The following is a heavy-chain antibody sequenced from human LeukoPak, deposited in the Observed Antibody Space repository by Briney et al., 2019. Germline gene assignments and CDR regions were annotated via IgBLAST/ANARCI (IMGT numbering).Heavy chain of an antibody. D-gene: IGHD1-26*01. J-gene: IGHJ4*02. Sequence: PSETLSLTCTVSGGSISSSSYYWGWIRQPPGKGLEWIGSIYYSGSTYYNPSLKSRVTISVDTSKNQFSLELSSVTAADTAVYYCARDTYSGSTGGFDYWGQGTLVTVSS. CDR1: GGSISSSSYY. CDR3: ARDTYSGSTGGFDY. CDR2: IYYSGST. V-gene: IGHV4-39*07.